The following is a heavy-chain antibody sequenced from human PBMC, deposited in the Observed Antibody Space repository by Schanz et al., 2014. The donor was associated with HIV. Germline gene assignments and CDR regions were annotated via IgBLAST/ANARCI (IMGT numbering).Heavy chain of an antibody. Sequence: EVQLLESGGGLVQPGESLRLSCAVSGFRFSSHAMTWVRQAPGKGLEWVSGISISGETTYYADSVKGRVTISRDNSKNTLFLQMNSLRAEDTAVYYCARDRMTANWKNGMDVWGQGTTVIVSS. CDR2: ISISGETT. CDR3: ARDRMTANWKNGMDV. J-gene: IGHJ6*02. V-gene: IGHV3-23*01. D-gene: IGHD2-21*02. CDR1: GFRFSSHA.